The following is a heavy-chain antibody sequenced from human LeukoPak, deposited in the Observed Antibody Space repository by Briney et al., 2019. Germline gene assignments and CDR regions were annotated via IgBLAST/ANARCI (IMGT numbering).Heavy chain of an antibody. Sequence: PGGSLRLSCAASGFTFSSYWMNWARQAPGKGLEWEASINHNGNVNYYVDSVKGRFTISRDNAKNSLYPQMSNLRAEDTAVYFCARGGGLDVWGQGATVTVSS. D-gene: IGHD3-16*01. CDR3: ARGGGLDV. CDR1: GFTFSSYW. V-gene: IGHV3-7*03. J-gene: IGHJ6*02. CDR2: INHNGNVN.